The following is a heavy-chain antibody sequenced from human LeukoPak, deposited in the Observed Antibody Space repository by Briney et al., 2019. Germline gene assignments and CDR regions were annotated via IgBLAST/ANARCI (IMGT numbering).Heavy chain of an antibody. CDR2: ISSSGATK. V-gene: IGHV3-48*03. J-gene: IGHJ3*02. D-gene: IGHD3-9*01. Sequence: QPGGSLRLSCAASGFTFSGYSMNWVRQTRGKGLEWVSYISSSGATKYHAESVKGRVTISRDNAKNAMYLQMNSLRAEDTAIYYCARVHDTQAFDIWGQGTVVTVSS. CDR3: ARVHDTQAFDI. CDR1: GFTFSGYS.